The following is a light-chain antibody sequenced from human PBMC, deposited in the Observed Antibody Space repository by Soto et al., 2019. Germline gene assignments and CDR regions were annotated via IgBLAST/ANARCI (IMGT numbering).Light chain of an antibody. Sequence: EIVMTQSPATLSVSPGERATLSCRASQSVGSNLAWYQQKPGQAPRLLIYGASTRATGIPARFSGSGSGTELTLTISSRQSEDYEIYFCQQYNNWPPDRTFGQGTKVEIK. CDR3: QQYNNWPPDRT. J-gene: IGKJ1*01. CDR2: GAS. CDR1: QSVGSN. V-gene: IGKV3-15*01.